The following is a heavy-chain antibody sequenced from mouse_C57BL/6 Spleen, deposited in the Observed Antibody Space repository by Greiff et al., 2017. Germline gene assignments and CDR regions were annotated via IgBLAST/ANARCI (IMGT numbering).Heavy chain of an antibody. D-gene: IGHD2-4*01. CDR1: GYTFTSYW. CDR3: ARPNDYEEAWVAY. V-gene: IGHV1-64*01. CDR2: IHPNSGST. J-gene: IGHJ3*01. Sequence: VQLQQPGAELVKPGASVKLSCKASGYTFTSYWMHWVKQRPGQGLEWIGKIHPNSGSTNYNEKFKSKATLTVDKSSSTAYMQLSILTYEDSAVYYCARPNDYEEAWVAYWGQGTLVTVSA.